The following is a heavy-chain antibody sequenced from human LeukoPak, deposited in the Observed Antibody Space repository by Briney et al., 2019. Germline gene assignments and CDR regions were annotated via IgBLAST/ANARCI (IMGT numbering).Heavy chain of an antibody. V-gene: IGHV1-18*04. CDR1: GYTFTTYG. J-gene: IGHJ5*02. CDR2: IGPYNINT. CDR3: ARTRDCSKTNCYVMDP. D-gene: IGHD2-2*01. Sequence: GASVKVSCTAFGYTFTTYGINWVRQAPGQGLEWMGWIGPYNINTHYAQKVQGRDTMTTDTSTSTAYMELRSLRSDDTAVYYCARTRDCSKTNCYVMDPWGQGTLVTVSS.